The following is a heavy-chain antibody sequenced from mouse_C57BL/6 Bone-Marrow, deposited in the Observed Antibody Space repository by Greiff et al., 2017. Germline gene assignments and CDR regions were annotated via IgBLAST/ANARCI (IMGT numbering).Heavy chain of an antibody. V-gene: IGHV1-26*01. CDR1: GYTFTDYY. Sequence: VQLQQSGPELVKPGASVKISCKASGYTFTDYYMNWVKQSHGKSLEWIGDINPNNGGTSYNQKFKGKATLTVDKSSSTAYMELRSLTSEDSAVYYCARHGSSPYFDVWGTGTTVTVSS. CDR3: ARHGSSPYFDV. CDR2: INPNNGGT. D-gene: IGHD1-1*01. J-gene: IGHJ1*03.